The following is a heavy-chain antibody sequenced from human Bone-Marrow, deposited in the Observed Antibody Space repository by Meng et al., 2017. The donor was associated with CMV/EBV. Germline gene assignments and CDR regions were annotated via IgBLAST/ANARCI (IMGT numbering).Heavy chain of an antibody. Sequence: GGSLRLSCAASGFTFSSYAMHWVRQAPGKGLEWVAVISYDGSNKYYADSVKGRFTNSRDNSKNTLYLQMNSLRAEDTAVYYWARGYEVRSPPWFDPWGQGTPVTVS. J-gene: IGHJ5*02. V-gene: IGHV3-30-3*01. CDR1: GFTFSSYA. CDR2: ISYDGSNK. D-gene: IGHD3-10*01. CDR3: ARGYEVRSPPWFDP.